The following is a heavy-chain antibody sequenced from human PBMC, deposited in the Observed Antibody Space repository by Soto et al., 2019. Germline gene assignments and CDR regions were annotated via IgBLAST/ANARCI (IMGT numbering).Heavy chain of an antibody. V-gene: IGHV5-10-1*03. CDR1: GYSFTSYW. J-gene: IGHJ6*02. Sequence: EVQLVQSGAEVKKPGESLRISCKGSGYSFTSYWISWVRQMPGKGLEWMGRIDPSDSYTNYSPSFQGHVTISADKSISTAYLQWSSLKASDTAMYYCARQARGRGYSSSWYLEDYYYYGMDVWGQGTTVTVSS. CDR3: ARQARGRGYSSSWYLEDYYYYGMDV. CDR2: IDPSDSYT. D-gene: IGHD6-13*01.